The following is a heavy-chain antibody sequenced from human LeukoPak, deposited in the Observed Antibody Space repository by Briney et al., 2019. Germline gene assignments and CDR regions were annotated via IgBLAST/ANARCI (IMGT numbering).Heavy chain of an antibody. Sequence: GGSLRLSCTASGFTFSDYSMRWIRQAPGKGLEWVSYISSGDTTVYYADSVKGRFTISRDNAENSLHLQMSSLRVEDTAVYYCARDQGPQAGDYYGMDVWGQGTTVTVSS. CDR2: ISSGDTTV. J-gene: IGHJ6*02. CDR1: GFTFSDYS. CDR3: ARDQGPQAGDYYGMDV. D-gene: IGHD3-10*01. V-gene: IGHV3-11*01.